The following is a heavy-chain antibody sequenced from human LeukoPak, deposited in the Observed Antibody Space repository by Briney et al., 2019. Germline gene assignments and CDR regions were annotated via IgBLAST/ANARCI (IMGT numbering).Heavy chain of an antibody. D-gene: IGHD3-10*01. V-gene: IGHV1-2*02. CDR3: ARGTTHLWFGEGGNALDI. Sequence: ASVKVSCKASGYTFTDFYIHWVRQAPGQGLEWMGWINPNSGGTKYAQKFQARVTMTRDTSINTAYMELSRLTSDDTAVYYCARGTTHLWFGEGGNALDIWGQGTMVTVSS. CDR1: GYTFTDFY. CDR2: INPNSGGT. J-gene: IGHJ3*02.